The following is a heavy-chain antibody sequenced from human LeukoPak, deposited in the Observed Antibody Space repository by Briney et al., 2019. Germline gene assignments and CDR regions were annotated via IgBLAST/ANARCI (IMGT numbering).Heavy chain of an antibody. V-gene: IGHV4-61*01. CDR1: GGSVSSGSYY. Sequence: SETLSLTCTVSGGSVSSGSYYWSWIRQPPGKGLEWIGYIYYSGSTYYNPSLKSRVTMSVDTSKNQFSLELSSVTAADTAVYYCGREEASMTTVDYWGQGTLVTVSS. CDR2: IYYSGST. D-gene: IGHD4-17*01. CDR3: GREEASMTTVDY. J-gene: IGHJ4*02.